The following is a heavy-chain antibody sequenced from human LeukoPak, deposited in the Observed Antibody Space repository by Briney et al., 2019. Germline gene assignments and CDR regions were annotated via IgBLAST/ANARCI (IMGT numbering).Heavy chain of an antibody. D-gene: IGHD2-21*01. V-gene: IGHV4-34*01. CDR3: ARGGAATSILPRNAFDI. Sequence: PSETLSLTCAVYGGSFSGYYWSWIRQPPGKGPEWIGEINHSGSTNYNPSLKSRVTISVDTSKNQFSLKLSSVTAADTAVYYCARGGAATSILPRNAFDIWGQGTMVTVSS. CDR2: INHSGST. J-gene: IGHJ3*02. CDR1: GGSFSGYY.